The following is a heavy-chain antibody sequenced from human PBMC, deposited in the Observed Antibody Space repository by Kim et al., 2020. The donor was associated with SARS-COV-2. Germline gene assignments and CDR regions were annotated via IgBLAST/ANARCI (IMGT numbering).Heavy chain of an antibody. V-gene: IGHV3-33*01. Sequence: YADSVKGRFTMSRDNYKHTLYLQMNSLRAEDTAVYYCARDRAFGDYDSSDYWGQGTLVTVSS. J-gene: IGHJ4*02. CDR3: ARDRAFGDYDSSDY. D-gene: IGHD3-22*01.